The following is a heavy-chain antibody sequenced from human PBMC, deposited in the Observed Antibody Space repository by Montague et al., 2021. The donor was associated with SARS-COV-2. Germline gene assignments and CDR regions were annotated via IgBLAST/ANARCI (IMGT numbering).Heavy chain of an antibody. CDR2: N. D-gene: IGHD6-13*01. V-gene: IGHV6-1*01. Sequence: NNDAVSVKSRITINPATSKNQFSLQLNFVTPEDTAVYYCARGGSWLYYFDYWGQGTLVTVSS. J-gene: IGHJ4*02. CDR3: ARGGSWLYYFDY.